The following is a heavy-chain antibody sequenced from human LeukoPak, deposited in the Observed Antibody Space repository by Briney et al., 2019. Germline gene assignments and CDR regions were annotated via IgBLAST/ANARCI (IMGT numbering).Heavy chain of an antibody. V-gene: IGHV3-23*01. Sequence: GGSLRLSCAASGFTFSNYAMSWVRQAPGKGLEWVSAISSTGGTTYYADSVKGRFTISRDNSKNTLYLQMNSLRAEDTAIYYCARDPPLDYWGQGTLVTVSS. CDR2: ISSTGGTT. CDR1: GFTFSNYA. CDR3: ARDPPLDY. J-gene: IGHJ4*02.